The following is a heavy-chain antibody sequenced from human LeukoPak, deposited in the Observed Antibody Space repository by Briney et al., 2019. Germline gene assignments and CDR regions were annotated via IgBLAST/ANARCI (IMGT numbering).Heavy chain of an antibody. CDR3: ARGTKIVVSAFDI. D-gene: IGHD2-2*01. V-gene: IGHV3-21*01. Sequence: GGSLRLSCAASGFTFSSYSMNWVRQAPGKGLEWVSSISSSSSYIYYADSVKGRFTISRDNAKNSLYLQMNSLRAEDTAVYYCARGTKIVVSAFDIWGQGTMVTVSS. CDR1: GFTFSSYS. J-gene: IGHJ3*02. CDR2: ISSSSSYI.